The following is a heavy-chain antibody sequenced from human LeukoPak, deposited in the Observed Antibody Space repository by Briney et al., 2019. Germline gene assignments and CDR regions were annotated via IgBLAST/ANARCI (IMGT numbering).Heavy chain of an antibody. CDR3: ARDLDYSTGFDY. V-gene: IGHV3-21*01. CDR2: ISSTGTYI. D-gene: IGHD4-11*01. J-gene: IGHJ4*02. Sequence: GGSLRLSCATSGFTFSSSTFGSYTMNWVRQAPGKGLESGSSISSTGTYIYYTASVKGRFTISRDIANSLLYLQMNSLRADDTAVYYCARDLDYSTGFDYWGQGTLVTVSS. CDR1: GFTFSSSTFGSYT.